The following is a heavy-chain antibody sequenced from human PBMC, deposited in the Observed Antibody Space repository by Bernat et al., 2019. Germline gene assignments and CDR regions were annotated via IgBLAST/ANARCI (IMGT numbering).Heavy chain of an antibody. J-gene: IGHJ4*02. V-gene: IGHV3-30*18. Sequence: QVQLVESGGGVVQPGRSLRLSCAASGFTFSSYGMHWVRQAPGKGLEWVAVISYDGGNKYYADSVKGRFTISRDNSKNTLYLQMNSLRAEDTAVYYCAKAGDGYNYLPDYWGQGTLVTVSS. D-gene: IGHD5-24*01. CDR3: AKAGDGYNYLPDY. CDR1: GFTFSSYG. CDR2: ISYDGGNK.